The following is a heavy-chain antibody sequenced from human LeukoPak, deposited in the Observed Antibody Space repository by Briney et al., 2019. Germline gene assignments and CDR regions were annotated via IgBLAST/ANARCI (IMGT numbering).Heavy chain of an antibody. Sequence: GGSLRLSCAASGFTFSSYAMSWVRQAPGKGLEWVSAISGSGGSTYYADSVKGRFTISRDNSKNTLYLQMNSLRAEDTAVYYCAKVAEQWLVVGGAYYFDYWGQGTLVTVSS. CDR2: ISGSGGST. CDR1: GFTFSSYA. J-gene: IGHJ4*02. CDR3: AKVAEQWLVVGGAYYFDY. D-gene: IGHD6-19*01. V-gene: IGHV3-23*01.